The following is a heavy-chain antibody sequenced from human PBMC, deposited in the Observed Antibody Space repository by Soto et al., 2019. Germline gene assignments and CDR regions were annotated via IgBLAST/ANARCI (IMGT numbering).Heavy chain of an antibody. Sequence: QVQLVQSGAEVEKPGASVKVSCRPSGYTFTTFDINWVRQAPGQGLEWMGWMSPNSGNTGYAQKLQGRVVMTRDTAISTAYMELRSLTSEDTAVYYCARGITQGYDYWGQGTLVTVSS. CDR3: ARGITQGYDY. D-gene: IGHD3-16*01. CDR1: GYTFTTFD. V-gene: IGHV1-8*01. CDR2: MSPNSGNT. J-gene: IGHJ4*02.